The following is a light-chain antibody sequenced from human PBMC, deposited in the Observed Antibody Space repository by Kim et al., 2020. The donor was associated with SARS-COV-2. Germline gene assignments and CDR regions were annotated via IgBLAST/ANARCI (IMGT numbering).Light chain of an antibody. CDR2: SNN. J-gene: IGLJ3*02. CDR3: ESWDDSLRGPV. V-gene: IGLV1-44*01. Sequence: GPRVTISCSGSSSNIGSNTVNWYQQFPGTAPKLLIYSNNQRPSGVPDRFSGSKSGTSASLAISGLQSEDESSFHCESWDDSLRGPVFGGGTQLTVL. CDR1: SSNIGSNT.